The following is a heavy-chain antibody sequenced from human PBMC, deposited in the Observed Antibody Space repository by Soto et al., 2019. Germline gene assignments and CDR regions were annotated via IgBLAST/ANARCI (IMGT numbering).Heavy chain of an antibody. J-gene: IGHJ6*03. CDR2: IKQDGSEK. CDR1: GFTFSSYW. Sequence: GGSLRLSCAASGFTFSSYWMSWVRQAPGKGLEWVANIKQDGSEKYYVDSVKGRFTISRDNAKNSLYLQMNSLRAEDTAVYYCARPPDYGDNLNPYYYYYMDVWGKGTTVTVSS. V-gene: IGHV3-7*01. D-gene: IGHD4-17*01. CDR3: ARPPDYGDNLNPYYYYYMDV.